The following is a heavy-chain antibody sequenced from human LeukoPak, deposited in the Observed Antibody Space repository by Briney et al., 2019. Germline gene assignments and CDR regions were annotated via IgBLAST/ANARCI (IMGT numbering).Heavy chain of an antibody. CDR3: SRGGWEPGDLLSVDY. CDR2: INPNTGGS. D-gene: IGHD3-10*01. Sequence: GASVKVSCKASGYTFTGYYLHWVRQAPGQGLEWMGWINPNTGGSHYAQKFQGRVAMTRDTSISTAYMELSRLTSDDTAVYYCSRGGWEPGDLLSVDYWGQGTLVSVSS. V-gene: IGHV1-2*02. J-gene: IGHJ4*02. CDR1: GYTFTGYY.